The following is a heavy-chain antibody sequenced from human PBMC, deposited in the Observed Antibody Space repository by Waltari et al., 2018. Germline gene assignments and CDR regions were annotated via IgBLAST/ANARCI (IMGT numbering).Heavy chain of an antibody. CDR2: ISWDGGST. Sequence: EVQLVESGGVVVQPGGSLRLSCAASGFTFDDYTMHWGRQAPGKGLEWVYLISWDGGSTYYADSVKGRFTISRDNSKNSLYLQMNSLRTEDTALYYCAKGLGDSSGYYGFDYWGQGTLVTVSS. D-gene: IGHD3-22*01. CDR1: GFTFDDYT. CDR3: AKGLGDSSGYYGFDY. J-gene: IGHJ4*02. V-gene: IGHV3-43*01.